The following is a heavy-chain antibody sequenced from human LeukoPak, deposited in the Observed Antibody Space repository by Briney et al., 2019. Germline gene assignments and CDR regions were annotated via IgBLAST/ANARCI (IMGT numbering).Heavy chain of an antibody. CDR1: GGSISSYY. J-gene: IGHJ4*02. D-gene: IGHD2-2*01. Sequence: SETLSLTCTVSGGSISSYYGSWIRQPPGKGLEWIGYIYYSGSTNYNPSLKSRVTISVDTSKNQFSLKLSSVTAADTAVYYCARRRCSSTSCYYFDYWGQGTLVTVSS. CDR3: ARRRCSSTSCYYFDY. CDR2: IYYSGST. V-gene: IGHV4-59*08.